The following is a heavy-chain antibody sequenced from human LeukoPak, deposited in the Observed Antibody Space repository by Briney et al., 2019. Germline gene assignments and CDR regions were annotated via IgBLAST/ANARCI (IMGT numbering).Heavy chain of an antibody. CDR2: ISAYNGNT. D-gene: IGHD2-2*01. CDR3: ASGATYCGSTSCSLRDYFDY. J-gene: IGHJ4*02. CDR1: GYTFTSYG. V-gene: IGHV1-18*01. Sequence: GASVKVSCKASGYTFTSYGISWVRQAPGQGLEWVGWISAYNGNTNYAQKLQGRVTMTTDTSTSTAYMELRSLRSDDTAVYYCASGATYCGSTSCSLRDYFDYWGQGTLVTVSS.